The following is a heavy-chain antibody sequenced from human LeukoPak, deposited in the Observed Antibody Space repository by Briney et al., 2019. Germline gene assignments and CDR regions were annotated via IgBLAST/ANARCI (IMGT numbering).Heavy chain of an antibody. V-gene: IGHV3-21*01. J-gene: IGHJ4*02. Sequence: PGGSLRLSCAASGFTFSSYSMNWVRQAPGKGREWVSSISSSSSYIYYADSVKGRFTISRDNAKNSLYLQMNSLRAEDTAVYYCATSIAVADDFDYWGQGTLVTVSS. CDR1: GFTFSSYS. CDR2: ISSSSSYI. CDR3: ATSIAVADDFDY. D-gene: IGHD6-19*01.